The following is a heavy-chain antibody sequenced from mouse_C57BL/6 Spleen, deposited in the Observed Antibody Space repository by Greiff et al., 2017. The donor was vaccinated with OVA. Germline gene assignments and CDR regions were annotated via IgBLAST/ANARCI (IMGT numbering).Heavy chain of an antibody. CDR1: GFTFSSYA. CDR2: ISSGGDYI. J-gene: IGHJ3*01. V-gene: IGHV5-9-1*02. CDR3: TREDSNSFAY. D-gene: IGHD2-5*01. Sequence: EVHLVESGEGLVKPGGSLKLSCAASGFTFSSYAMSWVRQTPEKRLEWVAYISSGGDYIYYAVTVKGRFTISRDNARNTLYLQMSSLKSEDTAMYYCTREDSNSFAYWGQGTLVTVSA.